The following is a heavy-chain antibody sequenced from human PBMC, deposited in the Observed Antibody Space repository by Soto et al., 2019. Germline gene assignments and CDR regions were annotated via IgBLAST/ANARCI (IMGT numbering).Heavy chain of an antibody. CDR2: ISGSGGGT. V-gene: IGHV3-23*01. CDR3: ARRHTYANGGYQYFDY. CDR1: GFAFRSFA. J-gene: IGHJ4*01. D-gene: IGHD2-8*01. Sequence: HPGWSLRLSCGASGFAFRSFALSCVRQAPGKGLQWVSAISGSGGGTDYADSVQGRFTISRDKAKNTLFLQMNSLTVEPTAVYYCARRHTYANGGYQYFDYWGHGTLVTVSS.